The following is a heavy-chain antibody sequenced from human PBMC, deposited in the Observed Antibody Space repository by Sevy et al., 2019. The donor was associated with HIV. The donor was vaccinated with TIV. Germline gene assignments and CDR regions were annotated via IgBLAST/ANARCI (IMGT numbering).Heavy chain of an antibody. V-gene: IGHV3-30*18. CDR1: GFTFSGYG. Sequence: GGSLRLSCVTSGFTFSGYGMHWVRQAPGKGLEWMATISNDGSQSFYADSVRGRFTISRDNSKNTLYLQMNTLKLADTAIYYCAKRDLNDLLLIDSWGQGTLVTVSS. J-gene: IGHJ4*02. CDR3: AKRDLNDLLLIDS. CDR2: ISNDGSQS. D-gene: IGHD1-1*01.